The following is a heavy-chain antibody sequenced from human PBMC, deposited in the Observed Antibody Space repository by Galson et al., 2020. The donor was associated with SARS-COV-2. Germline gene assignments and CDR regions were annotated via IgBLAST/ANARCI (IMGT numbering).Heavy chain of an antibody. CDR1: DGSISSTPDY. CDR3: AKQTTYYYMDV. V-gene: IGHV4-39*01. Sequence: SETLSLTCTSSDGSISSTPDYWGWIRQPPGKGLEWIGTIYYSGTTYYSPSLKSRLTISIDTSKNQFSLNLSSVTAADTAVYYCAKQTTYYYMDVWAKGTTVTVSS. CDR2: IYYSGTT. J-gene: IGHJ6*03.